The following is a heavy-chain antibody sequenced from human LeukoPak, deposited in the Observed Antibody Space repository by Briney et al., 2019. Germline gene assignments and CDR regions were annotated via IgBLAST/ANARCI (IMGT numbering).Heavy chain of an antibody. CDR1: GFTFSSYS. CDR3: ARGGLGTVVTHYFDY. Sequence: PGGSLRLSCAASGFTFSSYSMNWVRQAPGKGLEWVSYISSSSSTIYYADSVKGRFTISRDNAKNSLYLQMNSLRAEDTAVYYCARGGLGTVVTHYFDYWGQGTLVTVSS. D-gene: IGHD4-23*01. J-gene: IGHJ4*02. CDR2: ISSSSSTI. V-gene: IGHV3-48*04.